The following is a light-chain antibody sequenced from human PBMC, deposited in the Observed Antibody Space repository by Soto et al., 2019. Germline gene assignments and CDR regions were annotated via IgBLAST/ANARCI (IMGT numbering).Light chain of an antibody. J-gene: IGKJ2*01. V-gene: IGKV1-5*03. CDR3: QQYNSHPYT. CDR2: KAS. CDR1: QSIHTW. Sequence: DFQMTQSPSTLSASVGDSVTITCRASQSIHTWLAWYQQKPGRTPKLLIYKASVLESGVPSRFSGSGSGTEFTRTISSLQPDDFATYYCQQYNSHPYTFGRGTKLQIK.